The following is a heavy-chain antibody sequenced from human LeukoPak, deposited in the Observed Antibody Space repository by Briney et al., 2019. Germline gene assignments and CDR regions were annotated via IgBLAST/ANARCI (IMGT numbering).Heavy chain of an antibody. CDR1: GVSISSSSYY. V-gene: IGHV4-39*07. J-gene: IGHJ4*02. CDR2: IYYSGST. CDR3: ARGGIAAAGEFYY. Sequence: PSETLSLTCTVSGVSISSSSYYWGWIRQPPGKGLEWIASIYYSGSTYYNPSLKSRVTISVDTSKNQFSLKLSSVTAADTAVYYCARGGIAAAGEFYYWGQGTLVTVSS. D-gene: IGHD6-13*01.